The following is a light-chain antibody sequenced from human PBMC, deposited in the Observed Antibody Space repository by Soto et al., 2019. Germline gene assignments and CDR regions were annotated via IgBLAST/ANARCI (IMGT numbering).Light chain of an antibody. CDR2: DAS. Sequence: EIVLTQSPATLSLSPGERATLSCRASQSVSRNLAWYQQKPGHAPRLLIYDASKRATGIPARFSGSGSGTDFTLTISRLEPEDVAYYYCQQSSNWLTFGGGNKVEIK. CDR1: QSVSRN. CDR3: QQSSNWLT. V-gene: IGKV3-11*01. J-gene: IGKJ4*01.